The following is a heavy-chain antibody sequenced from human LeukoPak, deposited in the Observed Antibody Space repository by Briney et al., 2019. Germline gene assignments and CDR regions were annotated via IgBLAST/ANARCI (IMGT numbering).Heavy chain of an antibody. CDR2: IKSKTDGRTT. J-gene: IGHJ5*02. CDR1: GFTFKSYW. V-gene: IGHV3-15*01. Sequence: GGSLRLSCAASGFTFKSYWMSWVRQAPGKGLEWVGRIKSKTDGRTTDYAAPVKGRFTISRDDSKNTLYLQMNSLKTEDTAVYYCTTVNWFDPWGQGTLVTVSS. CDR3: TTVNWFDP.